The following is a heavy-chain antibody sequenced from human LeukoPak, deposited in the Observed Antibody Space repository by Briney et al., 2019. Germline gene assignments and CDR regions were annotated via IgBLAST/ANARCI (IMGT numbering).Heavy chain of an antibody. Sequence: SQTLSLTCAVSGGSISSGGYSWSWIRQPPGEGLEWIGYIYYSGSTYYNPSLKSRVTISVDTSKNQFSLKLSSVTAADTAVYYCARGPYYYDSSDVSRVDPWGQGTLVTVSS. CDR1: GGSISSGGYS. V-gene: IGHV4-30-2*05. CDR3: ARGPYYYDSSDVSRVDP. J-gene: IGHJ5*02. CDR2: IYYSGST. D-gene: IGHD3-22*01.